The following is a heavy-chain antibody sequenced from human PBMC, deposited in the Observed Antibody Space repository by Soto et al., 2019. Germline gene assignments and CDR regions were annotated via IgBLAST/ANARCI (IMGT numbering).Heavy chain of an antibody. CDR1: GFTFSSYG. Sequence: QVQLVESGGGVVQPGRSLRLSCAASGFTFSSYGMHWVRQAPGKGLEWVAVISYDGSNKYYADSVKGRFTISRDNSKNTLYLQMNSRRAEDTAGYYCAKEPRDCSGSYSGYWGQGTLVTVSS. J-gene: IGHJ4*02. V-gene: IGHV3-30*18. CDR2: ISYDGSNK. D-gene: IGHD3-10*02. CDR3: AKEPRDCSGSYSGY.